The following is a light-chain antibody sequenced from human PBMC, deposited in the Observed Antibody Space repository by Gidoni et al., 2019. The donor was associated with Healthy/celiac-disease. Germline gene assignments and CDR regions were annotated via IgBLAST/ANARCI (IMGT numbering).Light chain of an antibody. CDR1: ESISSY. V-gene: IGKV1-39*01. CDR3: QQSYSTPLT. Sequence: DIKMTQSPSSLYASVGDRFTITCRASESISSYLNWYQQKPGKAPKLLIYAASSLQSGVPSRFSGSGSGTDFTLTISSLQPEDFATYYCQQSYSTPLTFGGGTKVEIK. CDR2: AAS. J-gene: IGKJ4*01.